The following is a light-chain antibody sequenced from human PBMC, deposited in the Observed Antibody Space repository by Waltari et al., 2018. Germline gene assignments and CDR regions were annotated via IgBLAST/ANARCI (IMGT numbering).Light chain of an antibody. CDR3: QQYYGYPVT. V-gene: IGKV4-1*01. CDR1: QSVLYSPNSKNY. Sequence: DIVMTQSPGSLAVSLGERATINCKSSQSVLYSPNSKNYLDWYQQKPGQPPKLLIYWASTRESGVPDRFSGSGSGTAFTLTISSLKAEDVAVYYCQQYYGYPVTFGGGTKVEIK. CDR2: WAS. J-gene: IGKJ4*01.